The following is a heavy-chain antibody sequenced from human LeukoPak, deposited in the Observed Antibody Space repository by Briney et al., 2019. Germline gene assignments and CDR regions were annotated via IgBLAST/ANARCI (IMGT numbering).Heavy chain of an antibody. CDR3: ARDLEKGIVVVPAAMSD. J-gene: IGHJ4*02. CDR2: IIPIFGTA. Sequence: GASVKVSCEASGGTFSSYAISWVRQAPGQGLEWMGGIIPIFGTANYAQKFQGRVTITADESTSTAYMELSSLRSEDTAVYYCARDLEKGIVVVPAAMSDWGQGTLVTVSS. V-gene: IGHV1-69*13. D-gene: IGHD2-2*01. CDR1: GGTFSSYA.